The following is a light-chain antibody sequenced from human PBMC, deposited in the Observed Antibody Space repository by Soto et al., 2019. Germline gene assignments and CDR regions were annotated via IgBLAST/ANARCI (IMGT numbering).Light chain of an antibody. Sequence: EMVITQSPATLALSXXXXXXXXXXAGQNIHTNLAWYQQKPGQAPRLLFYGASTGATGLPARFSGSGSGTEFTLTINSLQAEDCAVYYCQQYYNWPRTFGQGTRLEIK. J-gene: IGKJ5*01. V-gene: IGKV3-15*01. CDR1: QNIHTN. CDR3: QQYYNWPRT. CDR2: GAS.